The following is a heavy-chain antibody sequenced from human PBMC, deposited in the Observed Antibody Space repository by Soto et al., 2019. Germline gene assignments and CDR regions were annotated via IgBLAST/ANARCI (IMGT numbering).Heavy chain of an antibody. D-gene: IGHD1-26*01. CDR1: GFTFSTYG. Sequence: QVQLVESGGGVVQPGRFLRLSCEASGFTFSTYGMHWVRQAPGKGLEWVAVISYDGSNRNYADSVQGRFTISRDDSKNTLYLQMNSLRVEDTAVYYCAKDPNPNSGSLNWFDPWGQGTLVTVSS. J-gene: IGHJ5*02. CDR2: ISYDGSNR. V-gene: IGHV3-30*18. CDR3: AKDPNPNSGSLNWFDP.